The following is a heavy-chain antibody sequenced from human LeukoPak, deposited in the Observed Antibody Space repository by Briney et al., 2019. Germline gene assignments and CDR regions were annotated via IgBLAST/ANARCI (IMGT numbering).Heavy chain of an antibody. D-gene: IGHD3-22*01. CDR3: ARDKYYYDSSGYFFDY. CDR2: IYTSGST. Sequence: PSETLSLTCTVSGGSLSSGSDHWSWIRQPAGKGLEWIGCIYTSGSTHYNPSLKSRITISADTSKKQFFLKLSSVTAADTAVYYCARDKYYYDSSGYFFDYWGQGTLVTVSS. V-gene: IGHV4-61*02. CDR1: GGSLSSGSDH. J-gene: IGHJ4*02.